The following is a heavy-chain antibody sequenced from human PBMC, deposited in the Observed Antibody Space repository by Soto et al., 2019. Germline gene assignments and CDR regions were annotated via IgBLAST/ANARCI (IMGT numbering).Heavy chain of an antibody. D-gene: IGHD6-19*01. CDR1: GYTFTSYG. CDR2: ISAYNGNT. Sequence: APVKVSCKASGYTFTSYGISWLRQAPGQGLEWMGWISAYNGNTNYAQKLQGRVTMTTDTSTSTAYMELRSLRSDDTAVYYCARHSSGWRVFDYWGQATLVTVSS. J-gene: IGHJ4*02. V-gene: IGHV1-18*01. CDR3: ARHSSGWRVFDY.